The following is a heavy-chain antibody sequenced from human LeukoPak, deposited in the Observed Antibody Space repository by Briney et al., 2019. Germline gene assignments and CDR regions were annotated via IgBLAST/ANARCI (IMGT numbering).Heavy chain of an antibody. D-gene: IGHD5-12*01. CDR3: ARGSGYDIDY. V-gene: IGHV4-4*07. CDR2: IYTSGST. Sequence: SETLSLTCTVSGGSISSYYWSWIRXXXXXXLEWIGRIYTSGSTNYNPSLKSRVTMSVDTSKNQFSLKLSSVTAADTAVYYCARGSGYDIDYWGQGTLVTVSS. CDR1: GGSISSYY. J-gene: IGHJ4*02.